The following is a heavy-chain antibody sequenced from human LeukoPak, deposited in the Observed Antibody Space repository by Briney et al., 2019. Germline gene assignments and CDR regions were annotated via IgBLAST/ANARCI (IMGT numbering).Heavy chain of an antibody. J-gene: IGHJ5*02. CDR2: IKNRGDGGTT. V-gene: IGHV3-15*01. CDR1: GFTFSSAW. D-gene: IGHD3-16*01. Sequence: GGSLRLSCAASGFTFSSAWMSWVRQAPGKGMEWVGHIKNRGDGGTTEYAAPVKGRFTISRDDSKDTMYLQMNSLKIEDTAMYYCFVYVWGIYASPANWFDPWGQGTLVTVSS. CDR3: FVYVWGIYASPANWFDP.